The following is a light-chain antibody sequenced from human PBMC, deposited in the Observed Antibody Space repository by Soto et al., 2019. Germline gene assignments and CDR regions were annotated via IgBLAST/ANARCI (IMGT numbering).Light chain of an antibody. Sequence: DIVLTQSPGTLSLSPGERASLSCRASQSVSSGHLAWYQQKPGQAPRLLIYGASSRATGIPDRFSGSGSGTDFTLTISRLEPEDYAVYYCQQYGDLPWTFGQGTK. CDR1: QSVSSGH. CDR2: GAS. CDR3: QQYGDLPWT. J-gene: IGKJ1*01. V-gene: IGKV3-20*01.